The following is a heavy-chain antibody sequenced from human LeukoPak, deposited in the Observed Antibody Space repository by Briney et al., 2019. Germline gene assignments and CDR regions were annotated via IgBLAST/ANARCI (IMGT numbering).Heavy chain of an antibody. CDR3: ARDGDIVVVPAANGGVDY. CDR2: IWYDGSSK. CDR1: GFTFSSYC. J-gene: IGHJ4*02. V-gene: IGHV3-33*01. Sequence: GGSLRLSCAASGFTFSSYCIHWVRQAPGKGLEWVAVIWYDGSSKYYADSVKGRFTISRDNSKNTLYLQMNSLRAEDTTVYYCARDGDIVVVPAANGGVDYWGQGTLVTVSS. D-gene: IGHD2-2*01.